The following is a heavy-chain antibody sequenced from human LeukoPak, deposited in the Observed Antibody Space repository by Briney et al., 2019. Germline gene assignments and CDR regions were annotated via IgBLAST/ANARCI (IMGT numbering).Heavy chain of an antibody. D-gene: IGHD4-23*01. CDR2: IRYDGSNK. Sequence: GGSLRLSRAASGFTFSSYGMHWVRQAPGKGLEWVAFIRYDGSNKYYADSVKGRFTVSRDNAKNSLYLQMNSLRAEDTAVYYCARDETVTTLVSYYYYGMDVWGQGTTVTVSS. V-gene: IGHV3-30*02. CDR3: ARDETVTTLVSYYYYGMDV. CDR1: GFTFSSYG. J-gene: IGHJ6*02.